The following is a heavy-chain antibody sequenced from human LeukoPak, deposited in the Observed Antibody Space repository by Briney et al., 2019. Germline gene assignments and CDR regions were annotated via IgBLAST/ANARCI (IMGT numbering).Heavy chain of an antibody. J-gene: IGHJ4*02. Sequence: ASVKVSCKASGYTFTSYDINWVRQATGQGLEWMGWMNPNSGNTGYAQKFQGRVTITRNTSISTAYMELSGLKASDTAMYYCARPLKGGYYHPIHYWGQGTLVTVSS. D-gene: IGHD3-22*01. CDR3: ARPLKGGYYHPIHY. CDR1: GYTFTSYD. CDR2: MNPNSGNT. V-gene: IGHV1-8*03.